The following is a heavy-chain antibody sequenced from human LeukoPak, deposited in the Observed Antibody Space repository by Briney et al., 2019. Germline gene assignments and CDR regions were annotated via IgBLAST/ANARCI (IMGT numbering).Heavy chain of an antibody. D-gene: IGHD5-18*01. CDR3: AKDADTATIIYWYFDL. V-gene: IGHV3-30*18. J-gene: IGHJ2*01. Sequence: GGSLRLSWAASGFTFTAYGMHWVRQAPGKGLEWVAVISDDGSNKYYADSVKGRFTISRDNSKHTLYLQMNSLRLEDTALYYCAKDADTATIIYWYFDLWGRGTLVTVSS. CDR1: GFTFTAYG. CDR2: ISDDGSNK.